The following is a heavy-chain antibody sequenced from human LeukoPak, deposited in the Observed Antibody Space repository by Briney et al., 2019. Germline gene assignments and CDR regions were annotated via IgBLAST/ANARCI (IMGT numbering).Heavy chain of an antibody. CDR3: ARHYSGYSYGYPFDY. D-gene: IGHD5-18*01. V-gene: IGHV4-39*01. CDR1: GGSISSSSYY. CDR2: IYYSGST. Sequence: SETLSLTCTVSGGSISSSSYYWGWIRQPPGKGLEWIGSIYYSGSTYYNPSLKSRVTISVDMSKNQFSLKLSSVTAADTAVYYCARHYSGYSYGYPFDYWGQGTLVTVSS. J-gene: IGHJ4*02.